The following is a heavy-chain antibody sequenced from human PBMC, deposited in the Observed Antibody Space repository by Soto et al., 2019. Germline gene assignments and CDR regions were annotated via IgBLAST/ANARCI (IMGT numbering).Heavy chain of an antibody. CDR1: GFTFSSYG. V-gene: IGHV3-33*01. Sequence: QVQLVESGGGVVQPGRSLRLSCAASGFTFSSYGMHWVRQAPGKGLEWVAVIWYDGSNKYYADSVKGRFTISRDNSKNTLYMQMNSLRAEDTAVYYCSRDSPFYCGPYYYYGRDVWGQGTTVTVSS. D-gene: IGHD2-8*02. CDR2: IWYDGSNK. CDR3: SRDSPFYCGPYYYYGRDV. J-gene: IGHJ6*02.